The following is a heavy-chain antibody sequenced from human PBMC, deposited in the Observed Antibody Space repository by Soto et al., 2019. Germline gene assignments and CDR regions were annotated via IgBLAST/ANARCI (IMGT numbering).Heavy chain of an antibody. V-gene: IGHV3-23*01. D-gene: IGHD2-8*02. CDR2: ILVSDST. CDR3: AKATATGGGAFDI. Sequence: GSLRLSCAASGFICSSYGMSWVRQAPGKGLEWVSTILVSDSTHYEDSVRGRFTISRDRSKNTVYLQMNSLTAGDTAAYYCAKATATGGGAFDICGQGTMVTVSS. CDR1: GFICSSYG. J-gene: IGHJ3*02.